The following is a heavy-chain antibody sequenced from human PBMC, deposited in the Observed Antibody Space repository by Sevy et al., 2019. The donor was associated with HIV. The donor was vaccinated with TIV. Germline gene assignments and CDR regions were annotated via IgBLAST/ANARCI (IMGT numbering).Heavy chain of an antibody. J-gene: IGHJ6*02. V-gene: IGHV4-38-2*02. CDR1: GYSITSGYY. CDR2: IYHSGNT. Sequence: SEILSLTCAVSGYSITSGYYWGWIRQPPGKGLEWIGSIYHSGNTYYNSSLKSRVTISVDTSKNQFSLKLTSVTAADTAVYYCARDVADNYFYYGMDVWGQGITVTVSS. CDR3: ARDVADNYFYYGMDV.